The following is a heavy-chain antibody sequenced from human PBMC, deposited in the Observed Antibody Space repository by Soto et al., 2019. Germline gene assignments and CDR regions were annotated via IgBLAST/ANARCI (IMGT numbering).Heavy chain of an antibody. D-gene: IGHD3-22*01. CDR1: GYSFSSYA. Sequence: QVHLVQSGDEVTKPGSSVKVSCKASGYSFSSYAISWVRQAPGQGREWMGGIIPVFDSPTYAQKFQGRVTISADETTSTVYIELTSLRSDDTALYYCTREIGDGSAEAYWGQGTLVTVSS. CDR2: IIPVFDSP. J-gene: IGHJ4*02. V-gene: IGHV1-69*01. CDR3: TREIGDGSAEAY.